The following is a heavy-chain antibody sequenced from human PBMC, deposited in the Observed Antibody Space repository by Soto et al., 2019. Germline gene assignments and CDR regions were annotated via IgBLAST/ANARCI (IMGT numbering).Heavy chain of an antibody. J-gene: IGHJ4*02. D-gene: IGHD3-10*01. Sequence: EVHLVESGGGLVQPGGSLRLSCSVSGFTFSNYWMHWVRQAPGKGLVWVSHINNDGSHTTYADSVKGRFTISRDNAKNTLYLQRNSLRAGETAVYYCVRDDVGRGIDYGALGTLVNVPS. CDR2: INNDGSHT. V-gene: IGHV3-74*01. CDR1: GFTFSNYW. CDR3: VRDDVGRGIDY.